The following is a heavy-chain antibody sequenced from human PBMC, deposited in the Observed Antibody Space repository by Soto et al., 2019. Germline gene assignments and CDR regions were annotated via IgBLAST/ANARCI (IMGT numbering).Heavy chain of an antibody. CDR3: ARGPGYPAVAGPEVFEY. V-gene: IGHV4-34*01. CDR1: GGSFSGYY. J-gene: IGHJ4*02. D-gene: IGHD6-19*01. Sequence: SVTLSLTCAGYGGSFSGYYWSWIRQPPGKGLEWIGEINHSGSTNYNPSLKSRVTISVDTSKNQFSLKLSSVTAADTAVYYCARGPGYPAVAGPEVFEYWGQGTLVTVS. CDR2: INHSGST.